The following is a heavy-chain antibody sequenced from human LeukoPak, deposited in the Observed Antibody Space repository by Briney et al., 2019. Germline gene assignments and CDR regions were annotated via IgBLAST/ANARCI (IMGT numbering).Heavy chain of an antibody. D-gene: IGHD6-13*01. Sequence: GGSLRLSCAASGFTFSSYAMSWVRQAPGKGLEWVSAITDTSGNSYYADSVKGRFTISRDNSKNTLFLQMNSLRGEDTAIYYCAKRVPYSSSWPSSDYWGQGTLVTVSS. V-gene: IGHV3-23*01. CDR3: AKRVPYSSSWPSSDY. CDR1: GFTFSSYA. CDR2: ITDTSGNS. J-gene: IGHJ4*02.